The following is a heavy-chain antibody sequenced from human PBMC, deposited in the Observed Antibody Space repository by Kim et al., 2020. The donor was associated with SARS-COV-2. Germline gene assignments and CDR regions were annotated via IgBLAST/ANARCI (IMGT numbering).Heavy chain of an antibody. D-gene: IGHD6-13*01. CDR3: AKALIAAAGTGFDY. Sequence: ADSVKCRFTISRDNAKNSLYLQMNSLRAEDTALYYCAKALIAAAGTGFDYWGQGTLVTVSS. J-gene: IGHJ4*02. V-gene: IGHV3-9*01.